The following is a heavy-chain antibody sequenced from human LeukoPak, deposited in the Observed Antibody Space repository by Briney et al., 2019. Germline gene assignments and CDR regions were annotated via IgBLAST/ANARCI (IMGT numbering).Heavy chain of an antibody. V-gene: IGHV4-34*01. CDR3: ARQPPISRAAFDI. Sequence: SETLSLTCAVYGGSFSGYYWSWIRQPPGKGLEWIGEINHSGSTNYNPSLKSRVTISVDTSKNQFSLKLSSVTAADTAVYYCARQPPISRAAFDIWGQGTMVTVSS. J-gene: IGHJ3*02. D-gene: IGHD3-3*02. CDR2: INHSGST. CDR1: GGSFSGYY.